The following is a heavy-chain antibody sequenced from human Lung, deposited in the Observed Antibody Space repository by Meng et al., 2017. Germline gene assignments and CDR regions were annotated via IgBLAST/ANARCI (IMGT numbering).Heavy chain of an antibody. CDR1: GSTSSMYE. Sequence: GGSLRLSCAASGSTSSMYEMNWVRQAPGKGLEWVSYISSSGSTIYYADSVKGRFTISRDNAKNSLYLQMNSLRAEDTAVYYCARGLAYSSSWYSGNYNWFDPWGQGTLVTVSS. V-gene: IGHV3-48*03. D-gene: IGHD6-13*01. CDR3: ARGLAYSSSWYSGNYNWFDP. J-gene: IGHJ5*02. CDR2: ISSSGSTI.